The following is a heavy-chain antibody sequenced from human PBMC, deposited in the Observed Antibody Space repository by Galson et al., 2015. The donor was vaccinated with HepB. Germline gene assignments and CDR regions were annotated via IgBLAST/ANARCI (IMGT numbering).Heavy chain of an antibody. Sequence: VKSSCKVSGYTFTDYYMHWVQQAPGKGLEWMGLVDPEDGETIYAEKFQGIVTITADTSTDTAYMELSSLRSEDTAVYYCAHFGAARSYYFDYGGQGTLVTVSS. CDR3: AHFGAARSYYFDY. J-gene: IGHJ4*02. CDR2: VDPEDGET. CDR1: GYTFTDYY. V-gene: IGHV1-69-2*01. D-gene: IGHD6-6*01.